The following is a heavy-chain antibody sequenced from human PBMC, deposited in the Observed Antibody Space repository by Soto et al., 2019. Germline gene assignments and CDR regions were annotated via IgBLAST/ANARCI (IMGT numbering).Heavy chain of an antibody. CDR3: ARLGYCTNGVCPNFDY. J-gene: IGHJ4*02. Sequence: ETLSLTCTVSGGSISSYYWSWIRQPPGKGLEWIGYIYYSGSTNYNPSLKSRVTISVDTSKNQFSLKLSAVTAADTAVYYCARLGYCTNGVCPNFDYWGQGTLVTVSS. D-gene: IGHD2-8*01. CDR1: GGSISSYY. V-gene: IGHV4-59*01. CDR2: IYYSGST.